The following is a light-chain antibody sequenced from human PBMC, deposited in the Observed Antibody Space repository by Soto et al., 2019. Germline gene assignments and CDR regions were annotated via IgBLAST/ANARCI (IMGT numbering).Light chain of an antibody. Sequence: DIEMMQSPSTLSASVGDRVTITCRASQSIRNWLAWYQQKPGKAPKLLIHQASTLQSGVPSRFSGSGSGTEFTLNVSSLQPDDFATYYCQQYNYRSETFGQGTKVDIK. CDR1: QSIRNW. J-gene: IGKJ1*01. CDR2: QAS. CDR3: QQYNYRSET. V-gene: IGKV1-5*03.